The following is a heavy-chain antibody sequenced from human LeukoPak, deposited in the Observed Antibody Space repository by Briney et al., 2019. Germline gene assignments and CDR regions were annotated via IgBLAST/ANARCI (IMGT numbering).Heavy chain of an antibody. CDR3: ARARIAAAELKDYYYYYMDV. D-gene: IGHD6-13*01. Sequence: GGSLRLSCLASGITFSSSSMSWVRQAPGKGLEWVSAISPGDYTAYYADSVKGRFTISRDNAKNSLYLQMNSLRAEDTAVYYCARARIAAAELKDYYYYYMDVWGKGTTVTISS. J-gene: IGHJ6*03. CDR1: GITFSSSS. CDR2: ISPGDYTA. V-gene: IGHV3-21*01.